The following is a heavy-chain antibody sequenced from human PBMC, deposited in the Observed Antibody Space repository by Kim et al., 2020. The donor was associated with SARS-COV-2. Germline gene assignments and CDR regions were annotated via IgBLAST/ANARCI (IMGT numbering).Heavy chain of an antibody. CDR3: VRRKDY. V-gene: IGHV4-39*01. CDR1: GGSISSSSSY. Sequence: SETLSLTCTVSGGSISSSSSYWGWMRQRPGKGREWIGSIFYSGTTYDNPSIKSRVTISVDTSKNQLPLKVNPVTAAETVVYYWVRRKDYWGQGTLVTGSS. CDR2: IFYSGTT. J-gene: IGHJ4*02.